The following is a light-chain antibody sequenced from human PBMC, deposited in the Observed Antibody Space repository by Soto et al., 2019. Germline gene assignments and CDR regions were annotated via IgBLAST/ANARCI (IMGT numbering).Light chain of an antibody. CDR1: QDINKF. J-gene: IGKJ5*01. Sequence: DIQMTQSPSSLSASVGDTVTITCQASQDINKFLNWYQQKPGKAPKLLIYAASSLQTGVPSRFSGSGSGTDFTLTISSLQHEDFASYYCQQANSLPPSFGQGTRLEI. CDR3: QQANSLPPS. V-gene: IGKV1-12*01. CDR2: AAS.